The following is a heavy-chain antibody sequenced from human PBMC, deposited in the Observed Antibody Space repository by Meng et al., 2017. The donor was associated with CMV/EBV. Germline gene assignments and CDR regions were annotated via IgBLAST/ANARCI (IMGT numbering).Heavy chain of an antibody. CDR2: INHSGST. CDR3: ARGRGEDTAMVPFDY. D-gene: IGHD5-18*01. Sequence: HGHRQQWCAGLFKPSETLSLTCAVYCGSFSGYYWSWIRQPPGKGLEWIGEINHSGSTNYNPSLKSRVTISVDTSKNQFSLKLSSVTAADTAVYYCARGRGEDTAMVPFDYWGQGTLVTVSS. V-gene: IGHV4-34*01. CDR1: CGSFSGYY. J-gene: IGHJ4*02.